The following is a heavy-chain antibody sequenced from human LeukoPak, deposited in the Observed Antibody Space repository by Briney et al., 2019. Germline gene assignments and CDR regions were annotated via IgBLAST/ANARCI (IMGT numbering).Heavy chain of an antibody. CDR1: GFTFSSYW. Sequence: GGSLRLSCAASGFTFSSYWMSWVRQAPGKGLEWVANIKQDGSEKYYVDSVKGRFTISRDNAKNSLYLQMNSLRAEDTAVYDCANVRWLAHFDYWGQGTLVTVSS. CDR3: ANVRWLAHFDY. CDR2: IKQDGSEK. V-gene: IGHV3-7*03. J-gene: IGHJ4*02. D-gene: IGHD6-19*01.